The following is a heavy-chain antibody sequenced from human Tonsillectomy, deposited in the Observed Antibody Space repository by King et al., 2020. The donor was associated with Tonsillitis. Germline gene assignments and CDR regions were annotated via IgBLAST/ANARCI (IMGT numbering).Heavy chain of an antibody. CDR2: IRSKANSYAT. Sequence: VQLVESGGGLVQPGGSLKLSCAASGFTFSGSAMHWVRQASGKGLEWVGRIRSKANSYATADAASVKGRFTISRDDSKNTAYLQMNSLKTEDTAVYYCTSRAVAGPGPPCWGQGTLVTVSS. CDR3: TSRAVAGPGPPC. V-gene: IGHV3-73*01. J-gene: IGHJ4*02. CDR1: GFTFSGSA. D-gene: IGHD6-19*01.